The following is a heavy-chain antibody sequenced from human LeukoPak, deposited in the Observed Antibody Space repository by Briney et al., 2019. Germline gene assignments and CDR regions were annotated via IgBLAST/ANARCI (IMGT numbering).Heavy chain of an antibody. Sequence: PGGSLRLSCAASGFTFSSYEMNWVRQAPGKGLEWVSYISSSGSTIYYADSVKGRFTISRDNAKNSLYLQMNSLRAEDTAVYYCARDRSDYVWGRSFDYWGQGTLVTVSS. CDR3: ARDRSDYVWGRSFDY. J-gene: IGHJ4*02. CDR1: GFTFSSYE. CDR2: ISSSGSTI. V-gene: IGHV3-48*03. D-gene: IGHD3-16*01.